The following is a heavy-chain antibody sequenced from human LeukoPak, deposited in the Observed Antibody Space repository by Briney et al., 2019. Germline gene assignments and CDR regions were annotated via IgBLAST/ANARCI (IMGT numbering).Heavy chain of an antibody. V-gene: IGHV1-2*04. Sequence: GASVKVSCKASGYTFTGYYMHWVRQAPGQGLEWMGWINPNSGGTNYAQKFQGWVTMTRDTSISTAYMELSRLRSDDTAVYYCARGVVVVPAAIRYYYMDVWGKGTTVTVPS. CDR1: GYTFTGYY. D-gene: IGHD2-2*02. CDR2: INPNSGGT. CDR3: ARGVVVVPAAIRYYYMDV. J-gene: IGHJ6*03.